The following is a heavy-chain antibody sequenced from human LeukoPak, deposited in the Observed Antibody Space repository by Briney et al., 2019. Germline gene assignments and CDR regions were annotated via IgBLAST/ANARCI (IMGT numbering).Heavy chain of an antibody. Sequence: GGSLRLSCAASGFNISNYWMTWVRQAPGKGLQWVANIKEDGSQKYYADSVKGRFTISRDNPNNSLYLHLGRLRAEDTAVYFCAWVSTHYDLDFFDFWGQGTLLTVSS. D-gene: IGHD5-12*01. CDR3: AWVSTHYDLDFFDF. CDR2: IKEDGSQK. V-gene: IGHV3-7*04. CDR1: GFNISNYW. J-gene: IGHJ4*02.